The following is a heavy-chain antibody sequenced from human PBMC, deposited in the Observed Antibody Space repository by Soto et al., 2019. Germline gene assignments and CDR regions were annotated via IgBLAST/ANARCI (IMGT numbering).Heavy chain of an antibody. CDR1: GGRISRFY. Sequence: SETLSLTCTVSGGRISRFYWSWFRRPPGKGLEYIGYIYETGSTNYNPSLQSRGTMSIDTSKNQFSLKLNSVTAADTAVYYCARLRLSAPPWVAFDIWGQGTLVTVS. V-gene: IGHV4-59*08. J-gene: IGHJ3*02. D-gene: IGHD3-16*02. CDR2: IYETGST. CDR3: ARLRLSAPPWVAFDI.